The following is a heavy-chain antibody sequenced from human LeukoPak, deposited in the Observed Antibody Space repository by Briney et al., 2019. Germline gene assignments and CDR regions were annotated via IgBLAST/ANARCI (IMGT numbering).Heavy chain of an antibody. J-gene: IGHJ4*02. D-gene: IGHD4-17*01. Sequence: GESLKISCKGSGYSFTSYWIGWVRQMPGKGRGGEGIIYPGDSDTRYSPSFQGQVTISADKSISTAYLQWSSLKASDTAMYYCARLLDDYGDYVADYWGQGTLVTVSS. V-gene: IGHV5-51*01. CDR2: IYPGDSDT. CDR1: GYSFTSYW. CDR3: ARLLDDYGDYVADY.